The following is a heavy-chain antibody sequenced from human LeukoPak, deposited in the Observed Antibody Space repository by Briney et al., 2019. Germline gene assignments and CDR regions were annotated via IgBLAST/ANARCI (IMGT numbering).Heavy chain of an antibody. J-gene: IGHJ4*02. CDR2: IWYDGSNK. CDR3: AKETFSSGWYYFDY. CDR1: GFTFSSYG. D-gene: IGHD6-19*01. Sequence: GRSLRLSCAASGFTFSSYGMHWVRQAPGKGLEWVAVIWYDGSNKYYADSVKGRFTISRDNSKNTLYLQMNSLRAEDTAVYYCAKETFSSGWYYFDYWGQRTLVTVSS. V-gene: IGHV3-33*06.